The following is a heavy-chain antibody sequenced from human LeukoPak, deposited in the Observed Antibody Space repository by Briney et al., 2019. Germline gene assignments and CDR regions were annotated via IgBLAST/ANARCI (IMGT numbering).Heavy chain of an antibody. V-gene: IGHV4-4*07. Sequence: PSETLSLTCTVSGGSISSSYCSWIRQPAGKGLEWIGRIYTTGSTDSTDFNPSLKSRVTMSVDTSKNQFSLKLGSVTAADSAVYYCAGFGAGSYYWGQGTLVTVSS. CDR1: GGSISSSY. D-gene: IGHD3-10*01. CDR2: IYTTGSTDST. J-gene: IGHJ4*02. CDR3: AGFGAGSYY.